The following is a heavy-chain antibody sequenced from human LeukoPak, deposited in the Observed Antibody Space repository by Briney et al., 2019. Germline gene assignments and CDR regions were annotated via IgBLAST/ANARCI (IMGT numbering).Heavy chain of an antibody. CDR3: ARGGAVADSYWYFDL. CDR2: ISVYSGNT. CDR1: GHPFNRYG. V-gene: IGHV1-18*01. Sequence: GATERLLRKASGHPFNRYGIRWVPQAPGQGLEDRMWISVYSGNTIYAQKPQRRDTMTTDTSTSTAYMELRSLRSADTAVYYSARGGAVADSYWYFDLWGRGTLVTVSS. J-gene: IGHJ2*01. D-gene: IGHD6-19*01.